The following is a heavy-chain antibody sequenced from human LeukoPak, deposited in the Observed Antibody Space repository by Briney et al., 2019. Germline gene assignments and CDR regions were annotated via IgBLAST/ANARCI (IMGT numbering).Heavy chain of an antibody. CDR2: ISGSGGRT. V-gene: IGHV3-23*01. Sequence: GGSLRLSCAVSGFPFSSHAMRWVRQAPGKGLEWVSAISGSGGRTYYADSMKVRFTISRNNSKITLYLQMNSVRAEDTAVCYCAKSLYYYDCSGYRAFDIWGQGTMVTVSS. CDR3: AKSLYYYDCSGYRAFDI. D-gene: IGHD3-22*01. CDR1: GFPFSSHA. J-gene: IGHJ3*02.